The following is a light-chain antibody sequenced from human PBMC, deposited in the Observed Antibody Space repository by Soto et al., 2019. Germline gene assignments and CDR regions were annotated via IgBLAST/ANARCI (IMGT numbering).Light chain of an antibody. CDR1: SSDVGGYSY. V-gene: IGLV2-8*01. Sequence: QSALTQPPSASGSPGQSVTISCTGASSDVGGYSYVSWYQQYPGKAPKLMIYEVSKRPSGVPDRFSGSKFGNTASLTVSGLQAEDEADYYCSSYAGGNYLEVFGTGTKVTVL. J-gene: IGLJ1*01. CDR2: EVS. CDR3: SSYAGGNYLEV.